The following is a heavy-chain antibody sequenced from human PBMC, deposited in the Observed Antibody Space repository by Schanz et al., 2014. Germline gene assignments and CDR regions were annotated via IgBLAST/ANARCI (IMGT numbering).Heavy chain of an antibody. V-gene: IGHV3-23*01. Sequence: EVQLLESGGTVVQPGGSLRVSCAASGFVFRTFAMYWVRQAPGKGLQWVSSLSGDGGTTHYADSVKGRFTISRDNYKNTLYLQMNSLSAEDTAAYYCARGGSSGYDFSIYYMDVWGKGTTVAVSS. J-gene: IGHJ6*03. D-gene: IGHD5-12*01. CDR3: ARGGSSGYDFSIYYMDV. CDR2: LSGDGGTT. CDR1: GFVFRTFA.